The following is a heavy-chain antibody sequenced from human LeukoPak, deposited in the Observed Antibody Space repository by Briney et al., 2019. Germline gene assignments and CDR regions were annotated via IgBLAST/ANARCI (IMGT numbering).Heavy chain of an antibody. CDR2: INHSGST. Sequence: PWETLSLTCTVSGDSISTYYWTWIRQPPGKGLEWIGEINHSGSTNYNPSLKSRVTISVDTSKNQFSLKLSSVTAADTAVYYCARGLAVSIYYFDYWGQGTLVTVSS. V-gene: IGHV4-34*01. D-gene: IGHD3-16*02. CDR1: GDSISTYY. J-gene: IGHJ4*02. CDR3: ARGLAVSIYYFDY.